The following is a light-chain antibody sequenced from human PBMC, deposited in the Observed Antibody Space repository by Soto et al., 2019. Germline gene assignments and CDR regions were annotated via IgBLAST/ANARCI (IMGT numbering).Light chain of an antibody. Sequence: QSVLTQPPSASGTPGQRVTISCSGSSSNIGSKTVTWYQQLPGTAPKLLMYSNNQRPSGVPDRFSGSKSGNSASLAISGLQSEDEADYYCAALDDSLNGVVFGGGTKLTVL. CDR3: AALDDSLNGVV. CDR2: SNN. V-gene: IGLV1-44*01. CDR1: SSNIGSKT. J-gene: IGLJ2*01.